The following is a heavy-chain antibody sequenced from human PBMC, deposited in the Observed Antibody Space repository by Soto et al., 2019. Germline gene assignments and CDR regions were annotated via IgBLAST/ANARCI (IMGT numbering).Heavy chain of an antibody. J-gene: IGHJ3*02. CDR3: GSLGERQHHDAFDI. Sequence: QVQLVQSGAEVKKPGSSVKVSCKASGGTFSSYAISWVRQAPGHGLEWMGGIIPIFGTANYAQKFQGRVTITGDESTGTAYMELSSLRSEDTAVYYCGSLGERQHHDAFDIWGQGTMLTVSS. V-gene: IGHV1-69*01. CDR1: GGTFSSYA. CDR2: IIPIFGTA. D-gene: IGHD6-13*01.